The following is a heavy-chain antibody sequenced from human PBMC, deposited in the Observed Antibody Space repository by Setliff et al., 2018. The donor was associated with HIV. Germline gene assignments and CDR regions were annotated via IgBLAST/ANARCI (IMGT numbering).Heavy chain of an antibody. D-gene: IGHD5-12*01. J-gene: IGHJ4*02. CDR3: GRDYRSWIRAIGY. Sequence: ASVKVSCKASGFNFTNYYIHWARQAPGEGLEWVGVINASGDKTNYAQKFQGRLIITKDTSTSTVYMELSSLRSDDTAVYYCGRDYRSWIRAIGYWGQGTQVTVSS. V-gene: IGHV1-46*03. CDR1: GFNFTNYY. CDR2: INASGDKT.